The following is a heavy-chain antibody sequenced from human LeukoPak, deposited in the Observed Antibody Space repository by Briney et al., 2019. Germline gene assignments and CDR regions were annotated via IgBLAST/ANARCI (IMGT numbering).Heavy chain of an antibody. CDR3: ASGTTMVPFDY. V-gene: IGHV1-69*13. J-gene: IGHJ4*02. CDR1: GGTFSSYA. Sequence: ASVKVSCKASGGTFSSYAISWVRQAPGQGLKWMGGIIPIFGTANYAQKFQGRVTITADESTSTAYMELSSLRSEDTAVYYCASGTTMVPFDYWGQGTLVTVSS. CDR2: IIPIFGTA. D-gene: IGHD5-18*01.